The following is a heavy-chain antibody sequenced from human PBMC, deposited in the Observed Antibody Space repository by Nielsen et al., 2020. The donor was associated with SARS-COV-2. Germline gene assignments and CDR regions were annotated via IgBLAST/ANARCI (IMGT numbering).Heavy chain of an antibody. CDR2: ISAYNGNT. CDR1: GYTFTSYG. V-gene: IGHV1-18*01. J-gene: IGHJ4*02. CDR3: ARGAPYYYDSSGYYYDLDY. D-gene: IGHD3-22*01. Sequence: ASVKVSCKASGYTFTSYGISWVRQAPGQGLEWMGWISAYNGNTNYAQKLQGRVTMTTDTSTSTAYMELRSLRSDDTAVYYCARGAPYYYDSSGYYYDLDYWGQGTLVTVSS.